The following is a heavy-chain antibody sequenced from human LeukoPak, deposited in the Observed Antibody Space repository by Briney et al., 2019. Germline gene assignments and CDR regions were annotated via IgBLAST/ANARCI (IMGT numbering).Heavy chain of an antibody. J-gene: IGHJ4*02. Sequence: PSETLSLTCAVYGGSFSGYYWSWIRQPPGKGLEWIGRIYTSGSTNYNPSLKSRVTMSVDTSKNQFSLKLSSVTAADTAVYYCARASGYSGYDWVYYFDYWGQGTLVTVSS. CDR1: GGSFSGYY. V-gene: IGHV4-59*10. CDR2: IYTSGST. CDR3: ARASGYSGYDWVYYFDY. D-gene: IGHD5-12*01.